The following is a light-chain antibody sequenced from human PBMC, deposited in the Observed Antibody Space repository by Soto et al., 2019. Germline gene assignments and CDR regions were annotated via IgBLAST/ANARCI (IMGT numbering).Light chain of an antibody. V-gene: IGKV1-12*01. CDR1: QSNSAW. J-gene: IGKJ4*01. CDR2: ATS. CDR3: QQATISKFS. Sequence: DIQMTQSPSSVSASVGDRVTITCRASQSNSAWLGWYQQKPGKAPNLLIYATSTLQGGVASRFSGGGSGTEFTLTISSLQPEDVGTYYCQQATISKFSFGGGTKVEIK.